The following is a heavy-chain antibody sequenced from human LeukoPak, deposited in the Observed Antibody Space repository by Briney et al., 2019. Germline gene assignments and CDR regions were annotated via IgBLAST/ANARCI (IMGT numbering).Heavy chain of an antibody. CDR2: ISIKSDYI. CDR3: ARDRSFGYYYGSGSYPFDL. Sequence: GGSLRLSCEASGFTFSTYTMNWVRQAPGKGLEWVSSISIKSDYIFYADSVKGRFTISRDNAKNSLYLQMNSLRAEDTAVYYCARDRSFGYYYGSGSYPFDLWGRGTLVTVSS. D-gene: IGHD3-10*01. V-gene: IGHV3-21*04. J-gene: IGHJ2*01. CDR1: GFTFSTYT.